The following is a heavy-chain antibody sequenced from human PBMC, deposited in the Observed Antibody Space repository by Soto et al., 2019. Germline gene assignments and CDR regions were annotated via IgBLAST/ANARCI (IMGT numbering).Heavy chain of an antibody. J-gene: IGHJ5*02. V-gene: IGHV3-23*01. CDR1: GFTFSSSA. CDR3: ARVPDR. CDR2: ISGSGDAT. Sequence: PGGSLRLSCAASGFTFSSSAMSWVRQAPGKGLEWVAAISGSGDATYHADSVKGRFIISRDNSKNTLYLQMNSLRAADTAVYYCARVPDRWGQGTLVTVSS. D-gene: IGHD2-2*01.